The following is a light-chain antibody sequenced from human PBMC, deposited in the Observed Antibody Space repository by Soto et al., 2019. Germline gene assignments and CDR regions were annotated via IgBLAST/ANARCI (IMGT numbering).Light chain of an antibody. CDR3: QQYSDWPLT. CDR1: QTLYNN. CDR2: GAA. Sequence: EIVMTQSPATLSVSPGERATLSCRASQTLYNNLAWYQQKLGQAPRLLSYGAAARATDIPARFSGSGSGTEVTLTISGLRSEDFAIYYCQQYSDWPLTFGGGTKVEIK. J-gene: IGKJ4*01. V-gene: IGKV3-15*01.